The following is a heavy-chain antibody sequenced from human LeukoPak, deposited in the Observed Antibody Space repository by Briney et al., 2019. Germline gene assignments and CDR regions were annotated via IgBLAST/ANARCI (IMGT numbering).Heavy chain of an antibody. D-gene: IGHD2-8*01. CDR1: GYTFTGYY. V-gene: IGHV1-2*02. Sequence: ASVKVSCRASGYTFTGYYMHWVRQAPGQGLEWMGWINPNSGGTNYAQKFQGRVTMTRDTSISTAYMELSRLRSDDTAVYYCARGEDFVHAFDIWGQGTMVTVSS. J-gene: IGHJ3*02. CDR2: INPNSGGT. CDR3: ARGEDFVHAFDI.